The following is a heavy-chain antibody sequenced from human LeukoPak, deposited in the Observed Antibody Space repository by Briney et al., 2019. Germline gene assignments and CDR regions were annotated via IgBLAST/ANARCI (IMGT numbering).Heavy chain of an antibody. V-gene: IGHV3-48*04. J-gene: IGHJ4*02. CDR1: GFTFSSYS. CDR2: ISSSGSTI. Sequence: GGSLRVSCAASGFTFSSYSMSWVRQAPGKGLEWVSYISSSGSTIYYADSVKGRFTISRDNAKNSLYLQMSSLRAEDTALYYCAKDPVGYGGNYFDYWGQGTLVTASS. CDR3: AKDPVGYGGNYFDY. D-gene: IGHD4-23*01.